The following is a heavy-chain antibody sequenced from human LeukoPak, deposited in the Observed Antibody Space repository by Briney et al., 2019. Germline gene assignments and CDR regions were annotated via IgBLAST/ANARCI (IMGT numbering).Heavy chain of an antibody. CDR3: AKSGYSSSWYILEF. Sequence: GGSLRLSCAASGFTFSSYGMHWVRQAPGKGLEWVAFIRYDGSNKYYADSVKGRFTISRDNSKNTLYLQMNSLRAEDTAVYYCAKSGYSSSWYILEFWGQGTLVTVSS. V-gene: IGHV3-30*02. CDR1: GFTFSSYG. CDR2: IRYDGSNK. J-gene: IGHJ4*02. D-gene: IGHD6-13*01.